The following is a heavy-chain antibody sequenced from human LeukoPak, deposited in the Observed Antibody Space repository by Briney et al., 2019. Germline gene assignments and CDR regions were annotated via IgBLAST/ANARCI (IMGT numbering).Heavy chain of an antibody. D-gene: IGHD6-19*01. V-gene: IGHV3-33*08. CDR2: IWYDGSNK. CDR3: AREGPGIAVAGLYFDY. CDR1: GFTFTNYA. Sequence: GGSLRLSCSASGFTFTNYAMHWVRQAPGKGLEWVAVIWYDGSNKYYADSVKGRFTISRDNSKNTLYLQMNSLRAEDTAVYYCAREGPGIAVAGLYFDYWGQGTLVTVSS. J-gene: IGHJ4*02.